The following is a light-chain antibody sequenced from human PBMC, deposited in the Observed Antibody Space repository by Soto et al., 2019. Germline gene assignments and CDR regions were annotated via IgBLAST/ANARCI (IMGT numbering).Light chain of an antibody. CDR1: QSIGNY. CDR3: QQYNNWWT. CDR2: GAS. Sequence: EIVMTQSPATLSVSPGERATLSCRASQSIGNYLAWYQQKPGQTPRLLIYGASTRATGIPARFSGSGSGTEFTLTISSLQSEDFAVYYCQQYNNWWTFGQGTKVDIK. V-gene: IGKV3-15*01. J-gene: IGKJ1*01.